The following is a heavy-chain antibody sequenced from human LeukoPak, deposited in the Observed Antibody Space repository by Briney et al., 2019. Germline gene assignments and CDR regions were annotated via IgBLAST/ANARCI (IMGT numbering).Heavy chain of an antibody. D-gene: IGHD2-2*01. V-gene: IGHV3-73*01. Sequence: GGSLRLSCAASGFTFSGSAMHWVRQASGKGLEWVGRIRSKANSYVTAYAASVKGRFTISRDDSKNTAYLQMNSLKTEDTAVYYCTRGLYCSSTSCLGYWGQGTLVTVSS. J-gene: IGHJ4*02. CDR1: GFTFSGSA. CDR3: TRGLYCSSTSCLGY. CDR2: IRSKANSYVT.